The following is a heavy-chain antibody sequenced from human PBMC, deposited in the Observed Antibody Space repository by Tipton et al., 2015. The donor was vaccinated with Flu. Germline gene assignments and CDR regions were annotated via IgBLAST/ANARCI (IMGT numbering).Heavy chain of an antibody. CDR2: IFHSGTT. CDR1: GYSIRSAYY. V-gene: IGHV4-38-2*01. J-gene: IGHJ4*02. Sequence: LRLSCSVSGYSIRSAYYWGWVRRPPGKGLEWIGTIFHSGTTYYNPSLKSRVTISVDTSKNQFSLNLRSLTAADTAIYFCARRREGYNCFDYWGQGTLVTVSS. CDR3: ARRREGYNCFDY. D-gene: IGHD5-24*01.